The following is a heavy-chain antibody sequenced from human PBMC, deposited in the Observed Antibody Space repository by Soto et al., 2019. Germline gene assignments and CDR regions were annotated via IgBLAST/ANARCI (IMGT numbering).Heavy chain of an antibody. CDR2: IIPMFGTA. CDR3: ARQFDYESSGYYYPY. V-gene: IGHV1-69*13. CDR1: GGTFSRYA. J-gene: IGHJ4*02. D-gene: IGHD3-22*01. Sequence: GASVKVSCKASGGTFSRYAISWVRQAPGQGLEWMGGIIPMFGTANYAQKFQGRVTITAVESTSTAYMELSSLRSEDTAVYYCARQFDYESSGYYYPYWGQGTTVALSS.